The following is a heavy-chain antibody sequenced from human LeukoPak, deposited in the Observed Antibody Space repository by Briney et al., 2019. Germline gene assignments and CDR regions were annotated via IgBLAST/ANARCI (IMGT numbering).Heavy chain of an antibody. Sequence: SETLSLTCAVYGGSFSGYSWSWIRQPSGKGLEWIGETNHSGSTNYNPSLKSRVTISVDTSKNQFSLKLSSVTAADTAVYYCARRPRRGATTRRDFQHWGQGTLVTVSS. J-gene: IGHJ1*01. D-gene: IGHD1-26*01. CDR2: TNHSGST. V-gene: IGHV4-34*01. CDR3: ARRPRRGATTRRDFQH. CDR1: GGSFSGYS.